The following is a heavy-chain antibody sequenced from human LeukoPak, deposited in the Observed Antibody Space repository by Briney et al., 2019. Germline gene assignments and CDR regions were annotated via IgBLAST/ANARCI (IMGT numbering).Heavy chain of an antibody. V-gene: IGHV5-51*01. J-gene: IGHJ4*02. CDR1: GYSFTSYW. CDR3: VRREKFCSSTSCYGY. Sequence: GESLKISCKGSGYSFTSYWIGWVRPMPGKGLEWMGIIYPGDSDTRYSPSFQGQVTISADKSISTAYLQWSSLKASDTAMYYCVRREKFCSSTSCYGYWGQGTLVTVSS. CDR2: IYPGDSDT. D-gene: IGHD2-2*01.